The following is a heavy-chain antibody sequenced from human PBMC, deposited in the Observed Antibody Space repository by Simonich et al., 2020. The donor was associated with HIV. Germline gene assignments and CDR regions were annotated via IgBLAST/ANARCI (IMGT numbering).Heavy chain of an antibody. Sequence: QVQLQESGPGLVKPSETLSLTCAVFGYSIRSGYYWGWIRQPPGKGLEWIGSIYHSGSTYYNPSLKSRVTISVDTSKNQFSLKLSSVTAADTAVYYCARNTATRGSNWYFDLWGRGTLVTVSS. CDR2: IYHSGST. J-gene: IGHJ2*01. CDR3: ARNTATRGSNWYFDL. CDR1: GYSIRSGYY. V-gene: IGHV4-38-2*01. D-gene: IGHD3-16*01.